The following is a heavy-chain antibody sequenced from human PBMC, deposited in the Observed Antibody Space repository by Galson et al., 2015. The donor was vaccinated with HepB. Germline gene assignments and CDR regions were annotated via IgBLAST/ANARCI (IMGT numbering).Heavy chain of an antibody. CDR1: GFTFSSYG. Sequence: SLRLSCAASGFTFSSYGMSWLRQAPAKGLEWLSSISGSGNSAYSADSVKGRFTISRDNSKNTLYLQLNSLRAEDTAVYYCAKVGLLLNGDYPPQFYDFWGQGTLLTVSS. D-gene: IGHD3-10*01. J-gene: IGHJ4*02. V-gene: IGHV3-23*01. CDR3: AKVGLLLNGDYPPQFYDF. CDR2: ISGSGNSA.